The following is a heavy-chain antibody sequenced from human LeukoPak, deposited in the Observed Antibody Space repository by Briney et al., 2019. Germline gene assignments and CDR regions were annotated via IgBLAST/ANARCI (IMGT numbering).Heavy chain of an antibody. Sequence: GGSLSLSCAASVFTFTTYCLGWVRQAAGKGPEWVANINQVGSSKYFVDSVKGRFIISRDNAKNSLYLQMNSLRDEDTAVYYCANLGPPGRDHYLESWGQGTLVTVSS. CDR1: VFTFTTYC. CDR3: ANLGPPGRDHYLES. J-gene: IGHJ4*02. D-gene: IGHD5-24*01. V-gene: IGHV3-7*01. CDR2: INQVGSSK.